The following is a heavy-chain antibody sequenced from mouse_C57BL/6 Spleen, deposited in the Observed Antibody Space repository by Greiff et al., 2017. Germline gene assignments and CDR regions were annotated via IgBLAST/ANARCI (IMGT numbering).Heavy chain of an antibody. J-gene: IGHJ4*01. CDR2: IYPGDGDT. V-gene: IGHV1-82*01. Sequence: QVQLQQSGPELVKPGASVKISCKASGYAFSSSWMNWVKQRPGKGLEWIGRIYPGDGDTNYNGKFKGKATLTADKSSSTAYMQLSSLTSEASAVDFWARWDDSGCGCWCGRDYGGQGTSVTGAS. CDR3: ARWDDSGCGCWCGRDY. CDR1: GYAFSSSW. D-gene: IGHD4-1*01.